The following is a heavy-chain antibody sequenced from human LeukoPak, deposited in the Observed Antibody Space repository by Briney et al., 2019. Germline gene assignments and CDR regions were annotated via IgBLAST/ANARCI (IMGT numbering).Heavy chain of an antibody. V-gene: IGHV5-51*01. Sequence: GESLKISCKGSGYTFTSFRIGWVRQMPGEGLEWMGIIYPGDSDTRYSPSFQGQVTISADKSISTAYLQWSSLKASDTAMYYCARKYSSSWYSAFDIWGQGTMVTVSS. J-gene: IGHJ3*02. CDR3: ARKYSSSWYSAFDI. CDR2: IYPGDSDT. CDR1: GYTFTSFR. D-gene: IGHD6-13*01.